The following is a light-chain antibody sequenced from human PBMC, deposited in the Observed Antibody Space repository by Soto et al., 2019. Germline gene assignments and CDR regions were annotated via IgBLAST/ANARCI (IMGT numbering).Light chain of an antibody. Sequence: EIVMTQSPATLSVSPGERATLSCRASQSVSKSLAWYQQKPGQAPRLLIYSASTRATGIPTRFSGSGSETEFTLTISSLQSEDFAGYYCQQYTNWPPITFGQGTRLEIK. CDR1: QSVSKS. CDR2: SAS. CDR3: QQYTNWPPIT. J-gene: IGKJ5*01. V-gene: IGKV3-15*01.